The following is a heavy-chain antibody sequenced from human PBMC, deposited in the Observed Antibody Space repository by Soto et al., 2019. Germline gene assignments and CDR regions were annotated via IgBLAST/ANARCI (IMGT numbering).Heavy chain of an antibody. V-gene: IGHV4-59*08. D-gene: IGHD2-15*01. CDR3: ASWGADCSGGSCYTRRNYYYYYMDV. J-gene: IGHJ6*03. CDR1: GGSISSYY. CDR2: IYYSGST. Sequence: SETLSLTCTVSGGSISSYYWSWIRQPPGKGLEWIGYIYYSGSTNYNPSLKSRVTISVDTSKNQFSLKLSSVTAADTAVYYCASWGADCSGGSCYTRRNYYYYYMDVWGKGTTVTVSS.